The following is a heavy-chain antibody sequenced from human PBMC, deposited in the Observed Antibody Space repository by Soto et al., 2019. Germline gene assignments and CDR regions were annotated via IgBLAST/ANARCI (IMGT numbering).Heavy chain of an antibody. Sequence: EVQLVESGGGLVQPGGSLRLSCAASGFTFSSYWMHWVRQAPGKGLVWVSRINSDGSTTSYADSVKGRFAISRDNAKNTLYLQMNGLGAEDTAVYYCARVGVGAYHFDYWGQGTVVTVPS. CDR2: INSDGSTT. CDR3: ARVGVGAYHFDY. V-gene: IGHV3-74*01. CDR1: GFTFSSYW. D-gene: IGHD1-26*01. J-gene: IGHJ4*02.